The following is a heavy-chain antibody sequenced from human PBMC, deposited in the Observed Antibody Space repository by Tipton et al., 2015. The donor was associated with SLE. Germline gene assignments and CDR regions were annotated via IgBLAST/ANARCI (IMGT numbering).Heavy chain of an antibody. CDR2: ISSSSSYI. J-gene: IGHJ4*02. CDR1: GFTFSSYS. D-gene: IGHD6-13*01. Sequence: SLRLSCAASGFTFSSYSMNWVRQAPGKGLEWVSSISSSSSYIYYADSVKGRFTISRDNAKNSLYLQMNSLRAEDTAVYYCAKDYLFGIAAAATDYFDYWGQGTLVTVSS. V-gene: IGHV3-21*04. CDR3: AKDYLFGIAAAATDYFDY.